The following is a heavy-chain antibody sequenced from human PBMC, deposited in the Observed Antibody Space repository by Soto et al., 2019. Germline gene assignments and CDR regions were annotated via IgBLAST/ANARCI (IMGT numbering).Heavy chain of an antibody. CDR1: GGTFSSYA. Sequence: QVQLVQSGAEVKKPGSSVKVSCKAAGGTFSSYAISWLRQAPGQGLEWMGGIIPIFGTANYAQKFQGRVTITADESTSTAYMELSSLRSEDTDVYYCARAVISTVGGACFDYWGQGTLVTVSS. J-gene: IGHJ4*02. V-gene: IGHV1-69*01. CDR3: ARAVISTVGGACFDY. CDR2: IIPIFGTA. D-gene: IGHD4-17*01.